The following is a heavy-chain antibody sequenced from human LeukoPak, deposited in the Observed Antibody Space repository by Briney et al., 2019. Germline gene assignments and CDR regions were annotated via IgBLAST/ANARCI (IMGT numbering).Heavy chain of an antibody. D-gene: IGHD3-22*01. J-gene: IGHJ3*02. CDR1: GGTFSSYA. Sequence: SVKVSCKASGGTFSSYAISWVRQAPGQGLEWMGGIIPIFGTANYAQKFQGRVTITADESTSTAYMELSSLRSEDTAVYYCAREGRYYYDSSGTFPDAFDIWGQGTMVTVSS. CDR2: IIPIFGTA. V-gene: IGHV1-69*13. CDR3: AREGRYYYDSSGTFPDAFDI.